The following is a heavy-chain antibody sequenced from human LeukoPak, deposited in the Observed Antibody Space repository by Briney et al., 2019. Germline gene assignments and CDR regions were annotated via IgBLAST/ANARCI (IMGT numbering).Heavy chain of an antibody. CDR1: GFTFSSYW. Sequence: GGSLRLSCAASGFTFSSYWMHWVRQAPGKGLVWVSRINSDGSSTSYADSVKGRFTISRDNSKNTLYLQMNSLRAEDTAVYYCAREYYDILTGYPGVLDVWGQGTTVTVSS. V-gene: IGHV3-74*01. D-gene: IGHD3-9*01. J-gene: IGHJ6*02. CDR3: AREYYDILTGYPGVLDV. CDR2: INSDGSST.